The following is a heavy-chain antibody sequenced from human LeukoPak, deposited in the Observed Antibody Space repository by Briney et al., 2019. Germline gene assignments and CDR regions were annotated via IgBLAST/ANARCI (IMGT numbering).Heavy chain of an antibody. Sequence: PGGSLRLSCAASGFTFSSYSMNWVRQAPGKGLEWVSSISSSSSYIYYADSVKGRFTISRDNAKNSLSLQMNSLRAEDTAVYYCARGVDTAMVPFDYWGQGTLVTVSS. CDR1: GFTFSSYS. CDR2: ISSSSSYI. D-gene: IGHD5-18*01. V-gene: IGHV3-21*01. J-gene: IGHJ4*02. CDR3: ARGVDTAMVPFDY.